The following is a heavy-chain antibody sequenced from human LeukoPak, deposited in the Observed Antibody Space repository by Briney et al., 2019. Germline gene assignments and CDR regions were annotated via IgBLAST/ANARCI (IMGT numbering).Heavy chain of an antibody. CDR2: VHYDGSNN. Sequence: GSLRLSCAASGFTFSSYAMHWVRQAPGKGLEWVAFVHYDGSNNYYTDSVKGRFTISRDNSKNTLYLQMNTLRADDTAVYYCAKDHGSSDWYYFDYWGQGTLVTVSS. J-gene: IGHJ4*02. CDR3: AKDHGSSDWYYFDY. D-gene: IGHD6-13*01. V-gene: IGHV3-30*02. CDR1: GFTFSSYA.